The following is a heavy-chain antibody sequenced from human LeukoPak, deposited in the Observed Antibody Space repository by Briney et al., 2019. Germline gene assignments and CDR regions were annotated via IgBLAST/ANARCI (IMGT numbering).Heavy chain of an antibody. CDR1: GFTFSSYA. Sequence: PGGSLRLSCAASGFTFSSYAMSRVRQAPGKGLEWVSGISGSGGSTYYADSVKGRFTISRDNSKNTLYLQMNTLRVEDTAVYYCAKVSPYCGGDCYPPPSEYHDAFDIWGQGTMVTVSS. J-gene: IGHJ3*02. D-gene: IGHD2-21*01. CDR3: AKVSPYCGGDCYPPPSEYHDAFDI. CDR2: ISGSGGST. V-gene: IGHV3-23*01.